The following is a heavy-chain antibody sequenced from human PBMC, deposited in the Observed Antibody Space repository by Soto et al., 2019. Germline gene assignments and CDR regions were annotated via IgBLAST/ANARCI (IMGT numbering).Heavy chain of an antibody. Sequence: GGSLRLSCAGSGFTFSGYWMTWVRQPPGKGLEWVAVIWYDGSNKYYADSVKGRFTISRDNSKNTLYLQMNSLRAEDTAVYYCARDLGDGYTGSMYYYYGMDVWGQGTTVTVSS. V-gene: IGHV3-33*08. CDR1: GFTFSGYW. CDR2: IWYDGSNK. CDR3: ARDLGDGYTGSMYYYYGMDV. J-gene: IGHJ6*02. D-gene: IGHD5-12*01.